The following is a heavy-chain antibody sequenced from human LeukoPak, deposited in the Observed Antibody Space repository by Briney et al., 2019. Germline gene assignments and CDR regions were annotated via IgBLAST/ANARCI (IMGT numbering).Heavy chain of an antibody. J-gene: IGHJ4*02. CDR1: GFTFSSYS. Sequence: GGSLRLSCAASGFTFSSYSMNWVRQAPGKGLEWVSSISSSSGITIYYADSVKGRFTISRDNAKNSLYLQMNSLRAEDTAVYYCARDLSGFSGFFDYWGQGTLVTVSS. D-gene: IGHD3-10*01. V-gene: IGHV3-48*04. CDR3: ARDLSGFSGFFDY. CDR2: ISSSSGITI.